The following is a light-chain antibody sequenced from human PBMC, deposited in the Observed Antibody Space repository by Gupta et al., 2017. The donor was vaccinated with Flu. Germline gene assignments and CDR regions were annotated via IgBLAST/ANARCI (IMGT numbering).Light chain of an antibody. J-gene: IGKJ1*01. CDR1: PSVVYSDGNTY. CDR2: KVS. V-gene: IGKV2-30*01. Sequence: DVVLTQSPLSLSVTLGQPASISCRSSPSVVYSDGNTYFNWFHQRPGQAPRRLIYKVSNRDSGVPDRFSGGWSGTDFTLTISRVEAEDVGVYFCMQATHWPWTFGQGTXVEIK. CDR3: MQATHWPWT.